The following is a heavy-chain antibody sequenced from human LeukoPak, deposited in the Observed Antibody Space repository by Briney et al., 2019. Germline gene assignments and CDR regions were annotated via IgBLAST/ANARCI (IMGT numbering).Heavy chain of an antibody. J-gene: IGHJ4*02. CDR3: AEDNPTISH. V-gene: IGHV3-30*02. Sequence: PGGSLRLSCAASGFTFSNSGMHWVRQAPGRGLEWVAFIRYDESDKYYADSVKGRFTISRDISKNTLYLQMNSLRPDDTAVYYCAEDNPTISHWGQGTLVTVSS. CDR2: IRYDESDK. D-gene: IGHD3-3*01. CDR1: GFTFSNSG.